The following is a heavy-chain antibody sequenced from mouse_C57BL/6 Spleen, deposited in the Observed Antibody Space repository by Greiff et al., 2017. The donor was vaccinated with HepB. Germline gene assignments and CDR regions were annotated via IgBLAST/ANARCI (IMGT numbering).Heavy chain of an antibody. CDR1: CFNLKEDY. CDR2: IDSENGDT. J-gene: IGHJ4*01. V-gene: IGHV14-4*01. CDR3: TTYSF. Sequence: VQLKQSGAELVRPGASVQLSCTASCFNLKEDYMHWVKQRPEQGLEWIGWIDSENGDTEYASKFQGKATITADTSSNTAYLQLSSLTSEDTAVYYCTTYSFWGQGTSVTVSS.